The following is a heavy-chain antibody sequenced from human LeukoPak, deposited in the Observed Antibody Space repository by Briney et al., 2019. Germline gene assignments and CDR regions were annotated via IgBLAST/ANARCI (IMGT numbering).Heavy chain of an antibody. CDR3: ARLRGSSSVDY. D-gene: IGHD6-6*01. CDR1: GYSFESNW. CDR2: IDPGDSET. Sequence: GESLKISCQASGYSFESNWIGWVRQMPGKGLEWMGVIDPGDSETRYSPSFRGQVTFSADKSMNIAYLQWSNLKVSDTAMYYCARLRGSSSVDYWGLGTLVTVSS. J-gene: IGHJ4*02. V-gene: IGHV5-51*01.